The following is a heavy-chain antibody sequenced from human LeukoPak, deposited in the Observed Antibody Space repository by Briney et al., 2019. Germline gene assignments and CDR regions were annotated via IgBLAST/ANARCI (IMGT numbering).Heavy chain of an antibody. Sequence: SETLSLTCTVSGGSISSYYWSWIRQPPGKGLEWIGYIYYSGSTNYNPSLKSRVTISVDTSNNQFSLKLSSVTAADTALYYCSTSRGTSYYFDYWGLGTLVTVSS. J-gene: IGHJ4*02. V-gene: IGHV4-59*08. CDR2: IYYSGST. CDR1: GGSISSYY. D-gene: IGHD1-26*01. CDR3: STSRGTSYYFDY.